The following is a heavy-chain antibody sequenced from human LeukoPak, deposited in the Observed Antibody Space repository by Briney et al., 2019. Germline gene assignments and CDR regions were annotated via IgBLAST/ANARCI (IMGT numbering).Heavy chain of an antibody. D-gene: IGHD3-22*01. CDR2: VYSGGST. J-gene: IGHJ3*02. Sequence: GGSLRLSCAASGFTVSSDYMTWVRQAPGKGLEWVSFVYSGGSTYYEDSVKGRFTISRDSSKNTLFLQMNGLRVGDTAVYYCARAGYYDSSGFYAPDAFDIWGQGTVVTVSS. CDR3: ARAGYYDSSGFYAPDAFDI. CDR1: GFTVSSDY. V-gene: IGHV3-53*01.